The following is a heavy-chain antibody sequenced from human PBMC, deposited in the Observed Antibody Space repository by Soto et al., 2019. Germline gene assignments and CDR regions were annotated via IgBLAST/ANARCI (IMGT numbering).Heavy chain of an antibody. CDR2: ISYDGSNK. D-gene: IGHD6-13*01. V-gene: IGHV3-30-3*01. J-gene: IGHJ6*02. Sequence: VGSLRLSCAASGFTFSSYAMHWVRQAPGKGLEWVAVISYDGSNKYYADSVKGRFTISRDNSKNTLYLQMNSLRAEDTAVYYCAREYSSSWSSPYYYYGMDVWGQGTTVTVSS. CDR1: GFTFSSYA. CDR3: AREYSSSWSSPYYYYGMDV.